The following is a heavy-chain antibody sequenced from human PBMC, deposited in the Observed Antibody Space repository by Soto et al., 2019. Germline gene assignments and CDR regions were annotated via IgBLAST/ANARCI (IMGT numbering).Heavy chain of an antibody. D-gene: IGHD2-15*01. CDR3: ARVIYLPAAYSSFDT. V-gene: IGHV2-26*01. J-gene: IGHJ5*02. CDR1: DFSVNSPKMG. CDR2: IFSNGEK. Sequence: QVTLKESGPVLVKPTETLTLTCTVSDFSVNSPKMGVSWIRQPPGKALEWLAHIFSNGEKSYQTSLKSRLSISKATSKTLVVLTMTATDPVHTATYYCARVIYLPAAYSSFDTSGPATLVTVSS.